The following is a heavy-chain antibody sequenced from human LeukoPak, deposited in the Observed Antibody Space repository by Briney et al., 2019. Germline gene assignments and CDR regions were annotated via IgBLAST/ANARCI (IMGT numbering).Heavy chain of an antibody. CDR1: GGSISSYY. J-gene: IGHJ4*02. V-gene: IGHV4-59*06. Sequence: PSETLSLTCTVSGGSISSYYWSWIRQPPGKGLEWIGYIYYSGSTYYNPSLKSRVTISVDTSKNQFSLKLSSVTAADTAVYYCARDRGSGWYYFDYWGQGTLVTVSS. CDR3: ARDRGSGWYYFDY. D-gene: IGHD6-19*01. CDR2: IYYSGST.